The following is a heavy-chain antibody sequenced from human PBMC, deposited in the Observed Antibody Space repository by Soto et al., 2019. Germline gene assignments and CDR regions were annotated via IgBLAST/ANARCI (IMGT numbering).Heavy chain of an antibody. D-gene: IGHD2-15*01. Sequence: ETLSLTCTVSVASITTYYWSWIRQPPGKGLEWIGYISYSGSTDYNPSLKSRVTISFDASKNQISLQVRSATAADAAVYYCARDLKEYCSDGKCNWFDPWGQGTLVTVSS. CDR3: ARDLKEYCSDGKCNWFDP. CDR1: VASITTYY. J-gene: IGHJ5*02. CDR2: ISYSGST. V-gene: IGHV4-59*01.